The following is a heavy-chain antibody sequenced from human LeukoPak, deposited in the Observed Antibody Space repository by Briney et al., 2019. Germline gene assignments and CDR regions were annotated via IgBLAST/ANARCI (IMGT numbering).Heavy chain of an antibody. CDR3: ARKGDAIDL. CDR2: IDPNSGGT. J-gene: IGHJ3*01. V-gene: IGHV1-2*02. Sequence: ASVKVSCKTSGYTFTGYYIHWVRQAPGQGLEWVGWIDPNSGGTNCAQRFQGRVTMTRDRSINTTYMELSRLTSDDTAVYYCARKGDAIDLWGQGTLVTVSS. CDR1: GYTFTGYY.